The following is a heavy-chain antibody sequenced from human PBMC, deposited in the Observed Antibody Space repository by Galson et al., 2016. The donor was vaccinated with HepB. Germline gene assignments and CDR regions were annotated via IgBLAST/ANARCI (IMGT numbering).Heavy chain of an antibody. J-gene: IGHJ4*02. Sequence: SVKVSCKASGFTFTSSAVQWVRQARGQRLEWIGWIGVGTGNTNYAQTFQERVTITRDKSTNTAYMDLRSLRFEDKAVYFCAAGVPKWWHYDPVHYFDSWGQGTPVTASS. CDR2: IGVGTGNT. V-gene: IGHV1-58*01. CDR3: AAGVPKWWHYDPVHYFDS. D-gene: IGHD2-15*01. CDR1: GFTFTSSA.